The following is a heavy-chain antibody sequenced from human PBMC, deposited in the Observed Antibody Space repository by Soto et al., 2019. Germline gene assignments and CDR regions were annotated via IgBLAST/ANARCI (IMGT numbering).Heavy chain of an antibody. V-gene: IGHV4-30-2*01. D-gene: IGHD3-22*01. J-gene: IGHJ4*02. CDR2: IYHSGST. CDR1: GGSISSGGYS. CDR3: ARAGITMIVGFDY. Sequence: SETLSLTCAVSGGSISSGGYSWSWIRQPPGKGLEWIGYIYHSGSTYYNPSLKSRVTISVDRSKNQFSLKLSSVTAADTAVYYCARAGITMIVGFDYWGQGTLVTVSS.